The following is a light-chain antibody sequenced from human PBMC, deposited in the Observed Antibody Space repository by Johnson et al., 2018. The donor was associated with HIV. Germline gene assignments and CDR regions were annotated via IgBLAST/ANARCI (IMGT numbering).Light chain of an antibody. V-gene: IGLV1-51*02. CDR1: SSNIGNNY. CDR3: GGWDSSLIAGL. J-gene: IGLJ1*01. Sequence: QSVLTQPPSVSAAPGQKVTISCSGSSSNIGNNYVSWYQQLPGTAPKLLIYENNKRPSGIPDRFSGSKSGTSATLGITGLQTGDEADYYCGGWDSSLIAGLVGTGTKVTVL. CDR2: ENN.